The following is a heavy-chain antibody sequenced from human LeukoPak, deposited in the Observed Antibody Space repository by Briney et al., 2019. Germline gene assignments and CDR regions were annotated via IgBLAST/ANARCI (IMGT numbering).Heavy chain of an antibody. CDR2: ISAYNGNT. V-gene: IGHV1-18*01. CDR3: ARVPGPNYYGSGKGDWFDP. J-gene: IGHJ5*02. CDR1: GYTFSDYD. Sequence: ASVKVSCKASGYTFSDYDINWVRQAPGQGLEWMGWISAYNGNTNYAQKLQGRVTMTTDTSTSTAYMELRSLRSDDTAVYYCARVPGPNYYGSGKGDWFDPWGQGTLVTVSS. D-gene: IGHD3-10*01.